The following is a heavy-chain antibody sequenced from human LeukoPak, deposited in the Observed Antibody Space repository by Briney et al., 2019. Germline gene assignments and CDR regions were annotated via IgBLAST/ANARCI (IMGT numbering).Heavy chain of an antibody. J-gene: IGHJ4*02. Sequence: ASVKVSCKASGYTFTGYYMHWVRQAPGQGLEWMGWINPNSGGTNYAQKFQCWVTMTRDTSISTAYMELSRLRSDDTAVYYCAREFAVVPAAIGYWGQGTLVTVSS. D-gene: IGHD2-2*01. V-gene: IGHV1-2*04. CDR1: GYTFTGYY. CDR3: AREFAVVPAAIGY. CDR2: INPNSGGT.